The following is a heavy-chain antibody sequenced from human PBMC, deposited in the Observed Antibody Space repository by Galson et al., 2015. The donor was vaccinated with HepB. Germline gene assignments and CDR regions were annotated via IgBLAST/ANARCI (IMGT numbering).Heavy chain of an antibody. J-gene: IGHJ6*03. Sequence: SVKVSCKASGYTFTYRYLHWVRQAPGQALEWMGWITPFNGNTNYAQKFQDRVTITRDRSMSTAYMELSSVTAADTAVYYCARDTTIFGVAQHMDVWGKGTTVTVSS. V-gene: IGHV1-45*02. CDR2: ITPFNGNT. D-gene: IGHD3-3*01. CDR1: GYTFTYRY. CDR3: ARDTTIFGVAQHMDV.